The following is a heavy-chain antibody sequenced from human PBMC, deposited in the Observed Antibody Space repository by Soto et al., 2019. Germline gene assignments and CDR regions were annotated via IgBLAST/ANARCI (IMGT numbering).Heavy chain of an antibody. J-gene: IGHJ4*02. CDR2: INSDGSST. D-gene: IGHD2-2*01. CDR1: GFTFSSYW. V-gene: IGHV3-74*01. CDR3: ARDLDCSSTSCSSGY. Sequence: PGGCLRLSCAASGFTFSSYWMHWVRQAPGKGLVWVSRINSDGSSTSYADSVKGRFTISRDNAKNTLYLQMNSLRAEDTAVYYCARDLDCSSTSCSSGYWGQGTLVTVSS.